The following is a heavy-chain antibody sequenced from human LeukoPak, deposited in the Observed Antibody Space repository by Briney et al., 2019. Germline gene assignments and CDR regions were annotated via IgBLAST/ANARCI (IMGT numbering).Heavy chain of an antibody. CDR2: ISGSGGST. D-gene: IGHD3-22*01. CDR3: AKVPDSSGYFNNYYMDV. CDR1: GFTFTRYA. Sequence: GGSLRLSCAASGFTFTRYAMNWVRQAPGKGLEWVSTISGSGGSTYYADSVKGRFTISRDNSKNTLYLQMASLRAEDTAVYYCAKVPDSSGYFNNYYMDVWGQGTTVTVSS. J-gene: IGHJ6*03. V-gene: IGHV3-23*01.